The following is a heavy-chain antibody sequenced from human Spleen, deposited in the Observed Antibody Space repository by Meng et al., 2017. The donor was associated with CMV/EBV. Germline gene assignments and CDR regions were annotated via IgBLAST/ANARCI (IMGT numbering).Heavy chain of an antibody. CDR3: ARLSPPLGGDLFDY. V-gene: IGHV3-30-3*01. D-gene: IGHD2-21*02. J-gene: IGHJ4*02. CDR1: GFTFSKFA. Sequence: GESLKISCAASGFTFSKFAMHWIRQAPGKGLEWVALISNDGSKKDIADFVQGRFLISRDNSKNTLYLQMHSLRAEDTAVYYCARLSPPLGGDLFDYWGQGTLVTVSS. CDR2: ISNDGSKK.